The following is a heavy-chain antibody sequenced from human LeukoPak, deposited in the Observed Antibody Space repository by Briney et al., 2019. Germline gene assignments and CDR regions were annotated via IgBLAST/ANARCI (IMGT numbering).Heavy chain of an antibody. J-gene: IGHJ4*02. Sequence: PSETLSLTCTVSGGSFSSSSYYWGWIRQPPGKGLEWIGYIYYSGSTNYNPSLKSRVTISVDTSKNQFSLKLSSVTAADTAVYYCAREQQLTYFDYWGQGTLVTVSS. V-gene: IGHV4-61*01. CDR2: IYYSGST. D-gene: IGHD6-13*01. CDR3: AREQQLTYFDY. CDR1: GGSFSSSSYY.